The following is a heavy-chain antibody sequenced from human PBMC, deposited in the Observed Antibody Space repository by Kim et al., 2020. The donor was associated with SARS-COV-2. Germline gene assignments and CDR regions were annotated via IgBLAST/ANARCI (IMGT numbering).Heavy chain of an antibody. J-gene: IGHJ4*02. Sequence: SETLSLTCTVSGGSISSTTYSWGWIRQPPGKGLESIGSISYSGSTYYNPSLKSRVTISLDTSKNQFSLKLTSVTAADTAVYYCARRGGSGWGGGDYYFDYWGQGTLVIVSS. CDR1: GGSISSTTYS. V-gene: IGHV4-39*01. D-gene: IGHD6-19*01. CDR2: ISYSGST. CDR3: ARRGGSGWGGGDYYFDY.